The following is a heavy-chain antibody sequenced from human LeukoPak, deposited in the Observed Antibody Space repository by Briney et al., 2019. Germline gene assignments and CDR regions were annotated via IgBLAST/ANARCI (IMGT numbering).Heavy chain of an antibody. CDR1: GGSISSSSYY. Sequence: SETLSLTCTVSGGSISSSSYYWGWIRQPPGKGLEWIGSIYYSGSTYYNPSLKSRVTISVDTSKNQFSLKLSSVTAADTAVYYCARQGTLTASKYYDILTGYESYNWFDPWGQGTLVTVSS. V-gene: IGHV4-39*01. CDR3: ARQGTLTASKYYDILTGYESYNWFDP. CDR2: IYYSGST. D-gene: IGHD3-9*01. J-gene: IGHJ5*02.